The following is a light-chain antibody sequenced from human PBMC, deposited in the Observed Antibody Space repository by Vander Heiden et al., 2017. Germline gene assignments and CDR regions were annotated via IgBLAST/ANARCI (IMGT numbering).Light chain of an antibody. CDR3: QKSFETPPT. V-gene: IGKV1-39*01. Sequence: DIQMTHPPSSLSASVGDRVTITCRASQSIERYLNWYQQKPGKAPKLLIYGASTLQSGVPSRFGGSGSGTEFTLTISSLQPEDFATYYCQKSFETPPTFGQGTNVDIK. CDR1: QSIERY. CDR2: GAS. J-gene: IGKJ1*01.